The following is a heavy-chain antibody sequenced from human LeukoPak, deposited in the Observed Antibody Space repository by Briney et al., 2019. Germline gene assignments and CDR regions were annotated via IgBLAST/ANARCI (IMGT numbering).Heavy chain of an antibody. J-gene: IGHJ5*01. D-gene: IGHD3-10*01. Sequence: GGSLRLSCAASGFTFNIYAMSWVRQAPGEGLEWVSSITSISNGTFYADSVKGRFTISRDNTKSTLYLQMNSLRAEDTALYYCVKDRPNYFGWNGHYYTRNGDSWGQGTLVTVSS. CDR3: VKDRPNYFGWNGHYYTRNGDS. V-gene: IGHV3-23*01. CDR2: ITSISNGT. CDR1: GFTFNIYA.